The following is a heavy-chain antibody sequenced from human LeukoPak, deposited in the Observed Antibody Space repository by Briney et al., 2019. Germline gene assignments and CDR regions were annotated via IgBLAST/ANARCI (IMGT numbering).Heavy chain of an antibody. Sequence: PSETLSLPCRVCGGSSRGYYGSWIRQPPRKGVEWVGEINYSGSCNYRRSLEGRVIISVDTSKNQSSLKLRSVTAADTAVYYRAKFRYGYMGVDLWGQGTQVTASS. D-gene: IGHD5-18*01. J-gene: IGHJ4*02. CDR2: INYSGSC. CDR3: AKFRYGYMGVDL. V-gene: IGHV4-34*01. CDR1: GGSSRGYY.